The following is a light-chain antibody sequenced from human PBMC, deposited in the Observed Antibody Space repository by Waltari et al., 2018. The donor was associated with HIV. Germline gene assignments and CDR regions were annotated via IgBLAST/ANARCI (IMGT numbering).Light chain of an antibody. CDR1: SSNIGSNY. Sequence: QSELTQPPSASGTSGQRVTISCSGSSSNIGSNYVYWYQQVPGKAPKLLIYRNNPAPPGGPDRFPCVKSGTSASLAISGLRSDDEADYYCAAWDGSLSVVLFGGGTKLTVL. V-gene: IGLV1-47*01. CDR2: RNN. J-gene: IGLJ3*02. CDR3: AAWDGSLSVVL.